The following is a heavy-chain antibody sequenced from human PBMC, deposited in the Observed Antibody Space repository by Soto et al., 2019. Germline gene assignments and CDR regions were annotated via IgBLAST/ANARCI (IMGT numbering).Heavy chain of an antibody. J-gene: IGHJ4*02. Sequence: EVQLLESGGGLVQPGGSLRLSCAASGFTFSSYGMSWVRQAPGKGLEWVSAISGSGGSTYYADSVKGRFTISRDNSKNTLDLQMNSLRAEDTAVYYCAKEGGRGGGCFDYWGQGTLVTVSS. CDR3: AKEGGRGGGCFDY. D-gene: IGHD3-16*01. CDR1: GFTFSSYG. CDR2: ISGSGGST. V-gene: IGHV3-23*01.